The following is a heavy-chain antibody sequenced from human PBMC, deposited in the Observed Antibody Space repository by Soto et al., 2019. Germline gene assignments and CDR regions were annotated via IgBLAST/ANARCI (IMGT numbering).Heavy chain of an antibody. D-gene: IGHD2-2*01. CDR1: GYTFTSYG. CDR2: ISAYNGNT. CDR3: ARGTGVVVVPAAMRGDYYYYYMDV. Sequence: ASVKVSCKASGYTFTSYGISWVRQAPGQGLEWMGWISAYNGNTNYAQKLQGRVTMTTDTSTSTAYMELRSLRSDDTAVYYCARGTGVVVVPAAMRGDYYYYYMDVWGKGTTVTVSS. V-gene: IGHV1-18*01. J-gene: IGHJ6*03.